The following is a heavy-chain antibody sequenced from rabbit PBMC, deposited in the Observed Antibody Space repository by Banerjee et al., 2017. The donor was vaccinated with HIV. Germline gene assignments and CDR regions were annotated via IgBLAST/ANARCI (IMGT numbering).Heavy chain of an antibody. CDR2: IDPVFGST. D-gene: IGHD6-1*01. CDR3: ASSVGYGYASFGL. CDR1: GFILSSYG. V-gene: IGHV1S7*01. Sequence: QLVESGGGLVQPGGSLKLSCKASGFILSSYGVSWVRQAPGKGLEWIGYIDPVFGSTYYANWVNGRFTISSHNAQNTLYLQLNSLTAADTATYFCASSVGYGYASFGLWGQGTLVTVS. J-gene: IGHJ3*01.